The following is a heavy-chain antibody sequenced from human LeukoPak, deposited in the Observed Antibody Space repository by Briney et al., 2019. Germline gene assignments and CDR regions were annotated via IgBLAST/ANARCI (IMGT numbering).Heavy chain of an antibody. Sequence: GGSLRLSCAASGFTFSSYAMHWVRQAPGKGLEWVAVISYDGSNKYYADSVKGRFTISRDNSKNTLYLQMNSLRAEDTAVYYCARDPQGLVKYYGSGSARYYFDYWGQGTLVTVSS. V-gene: IGHV3-30-3*01. CDR3: ARDPQGLVKYYGSGSARYYFDY. CDR1: GFTFSSYA. CDR2: ISYDGSNK. D-gene: IGHD3-10*01. J-gene: IGHJ4*02.